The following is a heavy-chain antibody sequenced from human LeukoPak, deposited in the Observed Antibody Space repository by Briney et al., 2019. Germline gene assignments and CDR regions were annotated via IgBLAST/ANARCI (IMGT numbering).Heavy chain of an antibody. Sequence: PGGSLRLSCAASGFNYSSYTMNWVRQAPGKGLEWVSAISGSGGSTYYADSVKGRFTISRDNSKNTLYLQMNSLRAEDTAVYYCAKDPAWRDSSSSTFDYWGQGTLVTVSS. V-gene: IGHV3-23*01. CDR1: GFNYSSYT. CDR2: ISGSGGST. D-gene: IGHD6-6*01. CDR3: AKDPAWRDSSSSTFDY. J-gene: IGHJ4*02.